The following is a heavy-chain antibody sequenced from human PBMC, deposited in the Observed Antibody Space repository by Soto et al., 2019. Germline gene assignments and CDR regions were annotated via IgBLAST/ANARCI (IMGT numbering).Heavy chain of an antibody. CDR1: GFTFSSYA. Sequence: LRLSCAASGFTFSSYAMTWVRQAPGKGLEWVSAISGSGGTTYYSDSVKGRFTISRDNSKNTVYLQMNDLRVEDAAEYFCAKDSWAIFGVPAGEYYAMDVWGQGTTVTVSS. CDR3: AKDSWAIFGVPAGEYYAMDV. D-gene: IGHD3-3*01. CDR2: ISGSGGTT. V-gene: IGHV3-23*01. J-gene: IGHJ6*02.